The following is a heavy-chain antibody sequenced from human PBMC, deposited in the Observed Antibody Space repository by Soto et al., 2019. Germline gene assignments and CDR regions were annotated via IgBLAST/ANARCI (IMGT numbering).Heavy chain of an antibody. CDR3: AKDAPGSGWLSDY. J-gene: IGHJ4*02. Sequence: PGGSLRLSCAASGFTFNIYAMTWVRQAPGKGLEWVSTIGGSGGGTPYADFVRGRFTISRDNSRNTLYLQMNNLRVEDTAVYYCAKDAPGSGWLSDYWGQGTLVTVSS. CDR1: GFTFNIYA. D-gene: IGHD3-22*01. CDR2: IGGSGGGT. V-gene: IGHV3-23*01.